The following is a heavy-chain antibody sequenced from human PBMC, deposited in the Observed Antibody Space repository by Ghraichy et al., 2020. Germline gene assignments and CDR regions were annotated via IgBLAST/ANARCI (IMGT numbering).Heavy chain of an antibody. CDR3: ARDRGTIATAGNFDW. CDR2: VSPYNGNT. Sequence: ASVKVSCKASGYSFSTYGISWVRQAPGQGLEWLGWVSPYNGNTNYAPKIQDRVTMTTDTSTNTAYMELTSLRSDDTAMYFCARDRGTIATAGNFDWWGQGTLVTVSS. J-gene: IGHJ4*02. D-gene: IGHD6-13*01. V-gene: IGHV1-18*01. CDR1: GYSFSTYG.